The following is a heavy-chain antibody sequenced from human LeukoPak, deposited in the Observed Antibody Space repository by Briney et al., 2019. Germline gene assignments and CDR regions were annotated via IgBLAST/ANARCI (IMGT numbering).Heavy chain of an antibody. Sequence: GGSLRLSCAASGFTSDDYAMHWVRQAPGKGLEWVSGISWNSGSIGYADSVKGRFTISRDNAKNSLYLQMNSLRAEDTALYYCAKLWTRMDVWGQGTTVTVSS. J-gene: IGHJ6*02. D-gene: IGHD1-1*01. CDR2: ISWNSGSI. V-gene: IGHV3-9*02. CDR3: AKLWTRMDV. CDR1: GFTSDDYA.